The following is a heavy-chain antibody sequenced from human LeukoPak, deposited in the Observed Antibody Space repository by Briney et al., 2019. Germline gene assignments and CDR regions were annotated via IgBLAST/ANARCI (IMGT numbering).Heavy chain of an antibody. D-gene: IGHD5-24*01. Sequence: GASVNVSCKASGYTFTSYYMHWVRQAPGQGLEWMGIINPSGGSTSYAQKFQGRVTMTRDTSTSTVYMELSSLRSEDTAVYYCASLRDGYNSFDYWGQGTLVTVSS. CDR2: INPSGGST. CDR3: ASLRDGYNSFDY. J-gene: IGHJ4*02. CDR1: GYTFTSYY. V-gene: IGHV1-46*03.